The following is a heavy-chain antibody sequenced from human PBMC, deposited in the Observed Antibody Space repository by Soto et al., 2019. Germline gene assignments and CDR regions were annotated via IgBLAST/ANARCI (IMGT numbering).Heavy chain of an antibody. J-gene: IGHJ5*02. Sequence: QVQLQQWGAGLLKPSETLSLTCAVYGGSFSGYYWSWIRQPPGKGLEWIGEINHSGSTNYNPSLKSRVTISVDTSKNQFSLKLSSVTAADTAVYYCARGGDYVWGSRYRLNWLDPWGQGTLVTVSS. CDR2: INHSGST. CDR1: GGSFSGYY. D-gene: IGHD3-16*01. V-gene: IGHV4-34*01. CDR3: ARGGDYVWGSRYRLNWLDP.